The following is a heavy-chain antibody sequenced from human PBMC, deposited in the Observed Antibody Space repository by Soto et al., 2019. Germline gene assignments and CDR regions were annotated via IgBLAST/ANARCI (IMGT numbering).Heavy chain of an antibody. V-gene: IGHV1-69*12. Sequence: QVQLVQSGAEVKKPGSSVKVSCKASGGTFSSYAISWVRQAPGQGLEWMGGIIPIFGTANYAQKFQGRVTITADESTSTDYRELSSRGSEDTAVYYCARGVTTIPHYYYGMDVWGQGTTVTVSS. CDR2: IIPIFGTA. D-gene: IGHD4-4*01. J-gene: IGHJ6*02. CDR1: GGTFSSYA. CDR3: ARGVTTIPHYYYGMDV.